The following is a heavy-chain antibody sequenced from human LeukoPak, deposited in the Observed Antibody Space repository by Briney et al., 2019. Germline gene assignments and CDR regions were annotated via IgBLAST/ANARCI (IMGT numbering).Heavy chain of an antibody. CDR3: ARAPRWIPVALV. CDR2: INHSGST. J-gene: IGHJ6*04. D-gene: IGHD4-23*01. CDR1: GGSFSGYY. V-gene: IGHV4-34*01. Sequence: SETLSLTCAVYGGSFSGYYWSWISQPPGKGLEWIGEINHSGSTNYNPSLKSRVTISVDTSKNQFSLKLSSVTAADTAVYYCARAPRWIPVALVWGKGTTVTVSS.